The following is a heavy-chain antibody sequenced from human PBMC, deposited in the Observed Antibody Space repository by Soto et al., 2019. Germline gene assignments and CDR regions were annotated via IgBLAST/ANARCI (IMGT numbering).Heavy chain of an antibody. CDR1: GGSFSCYY. CDR2: INHSGST. J-gene: IGHJ5*02. Sequence: SETLSLTCAVYGGSFSCYYWSWIRQPPGKGLEWIGEINHSGSTNYNPSLKGRVTISVDTSKNQFSLKLSSVTAADTAVYYCARGXLHYYYGSGSYYNWFDPWGQGTLVTVSS. CDR3: ARGXLHYYYGSGSYYNWFDP. D-gene: IGHD3-10*01. V-gene: IGHV4-34*01.